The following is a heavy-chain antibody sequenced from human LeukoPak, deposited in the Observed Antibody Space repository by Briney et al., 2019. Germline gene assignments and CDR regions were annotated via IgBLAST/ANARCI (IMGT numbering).Heavy chain of an antibody. CDR3: ARDFRFLEDY. CDR1: GFTFSNDW. Sequence: GGSLRLSCAASGFTFSNDWMSWVRQVPGKGLEWVGNIKGNGSERYYLDSVKGRFTISRDNAKNSLYLQMNSLRAEDTAVYYCARDFRFLEDYWGQGTLVTVSS. J-gene: IGHJ4*02. CDR2: IKGNGSER. D-gene: IGHD3-3*01. V-gene: IGHV3-7*01.